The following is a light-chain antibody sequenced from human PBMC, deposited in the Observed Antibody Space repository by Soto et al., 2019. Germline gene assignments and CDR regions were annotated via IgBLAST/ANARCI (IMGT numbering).Light chain of an antibody. J-gene: IGKJ1*01. V-gene: IGKV1-5*03. Sequence: DIQMTQSPSTLSASVGDRVTITCRASQSISNWLAWYQQKPGKAPKLLIYKASSLQSGVPSRFSGSGSGTEFTLNISSLQPDDFATYYCQQYNSYSTWTFGQGTKVEIK. CDR2: KAS. CDR1: QSISNW. CDR3: QQYNSYSTWT.